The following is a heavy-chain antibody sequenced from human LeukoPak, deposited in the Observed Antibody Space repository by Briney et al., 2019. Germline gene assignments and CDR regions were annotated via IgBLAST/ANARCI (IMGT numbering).Heavy chain of an antibody. CDR2: IYTSGST. V-gene: IGHV4-4*07. D-gene: IGHD6-19*01. CDR3: ARDISSGWYAPMDDAFDI. CDR1: GGSISSYY. Sequence: SETLSLTCTVSGGSISSYYWSWIRQPAGKGLEWIVRIYTSGSTNYNPSLKSRVTMSVDTSKNQFSLKLSSVTAADTAVYYCARDISSGWYAPMDDAFDIWGQGTMVTVSS. J-gene: IGHJ3*02.